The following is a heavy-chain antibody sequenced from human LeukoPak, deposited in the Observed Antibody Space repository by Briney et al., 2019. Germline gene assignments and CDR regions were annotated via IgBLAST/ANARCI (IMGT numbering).Heavy chain of an antibody. D-gene: IGHD3-3*01. CDR3: ARLGYDFWSGYFRFDP. Sequence: SVKVSCKASGGTFSSYAISWVRQAPGQGLEWMGGIIPIFGTANYAQRFQGRVTITTDESTSTAYMELSSLRSEDTAVYYCARLGYDFWSGYFRFDPWGQGTLVTVSS. V-gene: IGHV1-69*05. CDR1: GGTFSSYA. J-gene: IGHJ5*02. CDR2: IIPIFGTA.